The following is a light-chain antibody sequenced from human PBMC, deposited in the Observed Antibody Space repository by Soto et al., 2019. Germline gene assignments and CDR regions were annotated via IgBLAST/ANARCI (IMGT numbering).Light chain of an antibody. Sequence: EIQMTQSPSTLSASVGDRVTITCRASQSISTHLAWYQQKPGKAPEVLIYDASTLGSGVPSRFSGSGSGTKFTLTISSLQPHDFATYYCQQYSSNLYTFGQGTKLEIK. CDR2: DAS. V-gene: IGKV1-5*01. CDR1: QSISTH. J-gene: IGKJ2*01. CDR3: QQYSSNLYT.